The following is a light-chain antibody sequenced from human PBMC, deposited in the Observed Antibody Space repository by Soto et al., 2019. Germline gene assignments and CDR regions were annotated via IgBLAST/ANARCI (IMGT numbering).Light chain of an antibody. CDR3: VTYMGSVISV. V-gene: IGLV8-61*01. Sequence: QTVVTQEPSFSVSPGRTVTLTCGLSSGSVSTSYYPSWYQQTPGQAPRTLIYSTNTRSSGVPDRFSGSILGNKAALTVPGAQADAESDCYCVTYMGSVISVFGGGTKLTVL. J-gene: IGLJ2*01. CDR2: STN. CDR1: SGSVSTSYY.